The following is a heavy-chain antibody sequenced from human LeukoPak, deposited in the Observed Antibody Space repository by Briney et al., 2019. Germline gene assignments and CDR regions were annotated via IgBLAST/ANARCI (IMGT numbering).Heavy chain of an antibody. J-gene: IGHJ4*02. V-gene: IGHV3-74*01. CDR1: GFTFRNYW. CDR3: VRGDSSSSFDY. CDR2: INSDGSDS. D-gene: IGHD6-6*01. Sequence: GGPLRLSCAASGFTFRNYWMHWVRQAPGKGLVWVSRINSDGSDSTYADSVKGRFTISRDNAKNTLYLQMNSLRAEDTAVYYCVRGDSSSSFDYWGQGTLVTVSS.